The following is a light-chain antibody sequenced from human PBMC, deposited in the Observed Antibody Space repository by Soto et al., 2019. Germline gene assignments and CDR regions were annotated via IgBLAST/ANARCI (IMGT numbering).Light chain of an antibody. J-gene: IGKJ1*01. CDR1: QSVSSSS. CDR2: GAS. Sequence: EIVLTQSPGTLSLSPGERATLSCRASQSVSSSSFAWYQQKPGQAPSLLIYGASSRATGIPDRFSGSGSGTDFTLTISRLEPEDFAVYYCQDFDSPQWTFGQGTKVEN. CDR3: QDFDSPQWT. V-gene: IGKV3-20*01.